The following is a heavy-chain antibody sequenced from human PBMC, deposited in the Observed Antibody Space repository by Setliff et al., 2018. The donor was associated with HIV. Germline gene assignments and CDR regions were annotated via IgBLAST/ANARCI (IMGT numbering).Heavy chain of an antibody. J-gene: IGHJ4*02. CDR3: ARRIYGNNPYFDY. V-gene: IGHV4-38-2*01. CDR1: GYSISSGYY. D-gene: IGHD4-17*01. Sequence: KPSETLSLTCGVSGYSISSGYYWGWIRQPPGKGLEWIGSIYHNGTTYYNPSLKSRVTISVDTSQNQFSLKLSSVTAADTAIYYCARRIYGNNPYFDYWSQGTLVTVSS. CDR2: IYHNGTT.